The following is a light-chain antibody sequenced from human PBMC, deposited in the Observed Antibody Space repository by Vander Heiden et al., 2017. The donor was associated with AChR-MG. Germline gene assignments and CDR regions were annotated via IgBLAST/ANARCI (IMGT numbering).Light chain of an antibody. CDR2: STN. J-gene: IGLJ3*02. V-gene: IGLV8-61*01. Sequence: QTVVTQEPSFSVSPGGTVPLTCALSSGPVPTSYYPSWYHQTPGQAPRTLIYSTNTRSSGVPYRFSGSILGNKAALTITGAQTDDESDYYCVLYMGSGIWVFGGGTKLTVL. CDR1: SGPVPTSYY. CDR3: VLYMGSGIWV.